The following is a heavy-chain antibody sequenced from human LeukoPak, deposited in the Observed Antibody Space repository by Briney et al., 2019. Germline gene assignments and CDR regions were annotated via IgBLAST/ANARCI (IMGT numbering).Heavy chain of an antibody. D-gene: IGHD3-10*01. V-gene: IGHV4-34*01. CDR1: GGSVSGYY. CDR3: ARGQYYYGSGSFYYYYGMDV. J-gene: IGHJ6*02. Sequence: PSETLSLTCAVYGGSVSGYYWSWIRQPPGKGLEWVGEINHSGSTNYNPSLKSRVTISVDTSKNQFSLKLSSVTAADTAVYYCARGQYYYGSGSFYYYYGMDVWGQGTTVTVSS. CDR2: INHSGST.